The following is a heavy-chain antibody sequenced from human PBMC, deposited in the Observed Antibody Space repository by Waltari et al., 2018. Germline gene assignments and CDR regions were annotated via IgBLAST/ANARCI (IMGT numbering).Heavy chain of an antibody. D-gene: IGHD3-10*01. CDR1: GGSFSGYY. CDR2: INHSGST. J-gene: IGHJ4*02. CDR3: ARRRGGYYYGSGSYYNFDY. V-gene: IGHV4-34*01. Sequence: QVQLQQWGAGLLKPSETLSLTCAVYGGSFSGYYWSWIRQPPGKGLEWIGEINHSGSTNYNPSLKGRVTISVDTSKNQFSLKLSSVTAADTAVYYCARRRGGYYYGSGSYYNFDYWGQGTLVTVSS.